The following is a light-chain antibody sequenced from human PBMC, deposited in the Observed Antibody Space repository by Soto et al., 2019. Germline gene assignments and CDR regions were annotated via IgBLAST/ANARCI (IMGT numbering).Light chain of an antibody. Sequence: QSVLTQPASVSGSPGQSITISCAGTGSDVGAYNLVSWYQQHPGKDSKLIICEVNTRPSGIYNRFSGSKSGDTASLTISGLQAEDEADYFCCSYAGTVAYVFGTGTKVTVL. CDR3: CSYAGTVAYV. CDR2: EVN. CDR1: GSDVGAYNL. V-gene: IGLV2-23*02. J-gene: IGLJ1*01.